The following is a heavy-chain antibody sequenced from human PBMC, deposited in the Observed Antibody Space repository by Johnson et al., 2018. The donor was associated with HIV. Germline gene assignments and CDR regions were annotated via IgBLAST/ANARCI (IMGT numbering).Heavy chain of an antibody. Sequence: VQLVESGGGVVLPGGSLRLSCAVSGFNFDDYDMSWVRQIPGKGLEWVSTINWNGDYIGYADSVKGRFTISRDNDKNSLYLQMNNLRAEDTAFYYCARAHSGSYYHDGFDIWGQGTMITVSS. CDR2: INWNGDYI. CDR3: ARAHSGSYYHDGFDI. D-gene: IGHD1-26*01. J-gene: IGHJ3*02. V-gene: IGHV3-20*04. CDR1: GFNFDDYD.